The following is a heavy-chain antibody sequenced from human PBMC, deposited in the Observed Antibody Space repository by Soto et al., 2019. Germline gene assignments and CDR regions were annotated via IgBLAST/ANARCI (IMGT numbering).Heavy chain of an antibody. CDR1: GDSISSRSHY. Sequence: SETLSLTCTVSGDSISSRSHYWNWIRQVPGKGLEFIGYIFYTGATYYNPSLRGRVSMSTDTSKNQFSLNLRSVTAADTAIYYCAREGRHSGGMRESWFDPWGRGTLVTVSS. D-gene: IGHD3-10*01. CDR3: AREGRHSGGMRESWFDP. CDR2: IFYTGAT. J-gene: IGHJ5*02. V-gene: IGHV4-31*03.